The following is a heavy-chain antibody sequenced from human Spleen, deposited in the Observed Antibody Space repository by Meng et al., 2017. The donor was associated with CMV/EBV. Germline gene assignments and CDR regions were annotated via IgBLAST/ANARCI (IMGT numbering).Heavy chain of an antibody. J-gene: IGHJ4*02. V-gene: IGHV1-8*03. CDR3: ARARSYDDLDY. CDR1: GYTFTNYD. CDR2: MSPKSGNA. Sequence: CKASGYTFTNYDINWVRQATGQGLEWMGWMSPKSGNAGFAQKFQGRVTFTRNTSITTAYMELSSLRSDDTAVYYCARARSYDDLDYWARGTLVTVSS. D-gene: IGHD3-3*01.